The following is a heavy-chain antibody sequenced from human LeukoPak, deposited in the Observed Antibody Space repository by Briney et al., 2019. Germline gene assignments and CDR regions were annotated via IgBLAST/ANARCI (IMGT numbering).Heavy chain of an antibody. CDR1: GFTFSSYS. D-gene: IGHD5-18*01. CDR3: AILPGYSYGYEPDY. CDR2: ISSSSSYI. Sequence: PGGSLRLSCAASGFTFSSYSMNWVRQAPGKGLEWVSSISSSSSYIYYADSVKGRFTISRDNAKNSLYLQMNSLRAEDTAVYYCAILPGYSYGYEPDYWGQGTPVTVSS. V-gene: IGHV3-21*01. J-gene: IGHJ4*02.